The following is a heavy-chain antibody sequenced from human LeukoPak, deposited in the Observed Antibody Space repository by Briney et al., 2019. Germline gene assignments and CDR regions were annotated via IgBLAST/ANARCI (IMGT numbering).Heavy chain of an antibody. Sequence: SETLSLTCTVSGGSVSSSSYYWGWIRQPPGKGLECIGSISYSGTNYNNPSLKSRVIISIDTSKNQFSVKLTSVTAADTAMYYCASLGTLRSWGQGTLVTVSS. J-gene: IGHJ5*02. CDR1: GGSVSSSSYY. CDR2: ISYSGTN. CDR3: ASLGTLRS. D-gene: IGHD7-27*01. V-gene: IGHV4-39*01.